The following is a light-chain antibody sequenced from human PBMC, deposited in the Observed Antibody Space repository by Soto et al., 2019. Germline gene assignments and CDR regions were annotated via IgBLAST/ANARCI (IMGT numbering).Light chain of an antibody. J-gene: IGLJ2*01. CDR3: QSYDSSLGGSV. CDR1: SSNIGAGYD. Sequence: QSVLTQPPSVSGDPGQRVTISCTGSSSNIGAGYDVHWYQQLPGTAPKLLMFENSNRPSGISDRFSGSKSGTSASLAITGLQAEDEADYYCQSYDSSLGGSVFGGGTKLTVL. V-gene: IGLV1-40*01. CDR2: ENS.